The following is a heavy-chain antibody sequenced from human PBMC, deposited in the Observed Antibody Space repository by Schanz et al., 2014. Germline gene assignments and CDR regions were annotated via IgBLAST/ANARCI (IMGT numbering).Heavy chain of an antibody. J-gene: IGHJ4*02. Sequence: EVQLVESGGGLVQPGGSLRLSCAASGLTFSTYWLHWVRQAPGKGLAWVAHINSDGTTTTYADSVKGRFTISRDNAENTLDEQMNRLRGEAASVDDCAVGGCHLPEWGQGTLVTVSS. V-gene: IGHV3-74*01. CDR2: INSDGTTT. CDR1: GLTFSTYW. CDR3: AVGGCHLPE. D-gene: IGHD3-16*01.